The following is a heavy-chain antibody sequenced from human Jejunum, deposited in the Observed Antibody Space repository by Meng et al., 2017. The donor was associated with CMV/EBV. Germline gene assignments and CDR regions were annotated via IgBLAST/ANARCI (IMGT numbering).Heavy chain of an antibody. V-gene: IGHV3-21*01. CDR2: ISETRSHI. CDR3: ARDPPRLGIGGGSDY. CDR1: FTFSFYS. D-gene: IGHD3-16*01. Sequence: FTFSFYSMNWVRRATGKGLEWVASISETRSHIYYADSVRGRFTISRDNAKNSLYLQMDSLRPEDTAVYYCARDPPRLGIGGGSDYWGQGTLVTVSS. J-gene: IGHJ4*02.